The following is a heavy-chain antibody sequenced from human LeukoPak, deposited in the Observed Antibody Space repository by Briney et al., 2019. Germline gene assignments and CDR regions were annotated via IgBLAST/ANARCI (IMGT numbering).Heavy chain of an antibody. Sequence: SETLSLTCAVYGGSFSGYYWSWIRQPPGKGLEWIGEINHSGSTNYNPSFKSRVTISVDTSKNQFSLKLSSVTAADTAVYYCAGLGYCSGGSCYDYWGQGTLVTVSS. CDR1: GGSFSGYY. D-gene: IGHD2-15*01. CDR2: INHSGST. CDR3: AGLGYCSGGSCYDY. J-gene: IGHJ4*02. V-gene: IGHV4-34*01.